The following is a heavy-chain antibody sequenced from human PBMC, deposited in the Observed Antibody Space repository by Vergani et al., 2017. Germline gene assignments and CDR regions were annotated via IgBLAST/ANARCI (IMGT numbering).Heavy chain of an antibody. Sequence: EVQLVESGGGLVKRGGSLRLSCAASGFTFSSYWMSWVRQAPGKGLEWVANIKQDGSEKYYVDSVKGRFTISRDNAKNSLYLQMNSLRAEDTAVYYCARVSSVWGSYRHFDYWGQGTLVTVSS. J-gene: IGHJ4*02. V-gene: IGHV3-7*01. CDR3: ARVSSVWGSYRHFDY. CDR2: IKQDGSEK. D-gene: IGHD3-16*02. CDR1: GFTFSSYW.